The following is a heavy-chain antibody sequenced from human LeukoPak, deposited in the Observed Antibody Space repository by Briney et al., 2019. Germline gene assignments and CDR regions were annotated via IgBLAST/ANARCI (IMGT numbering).Heavy chain of an antibody. D-gene: IGHD6-13*01. V-gene: IGHV4-4*07. Sequence: PSETLSLTCTVSGGSISSYYWSWIRQPAGKGLEWIGRIYTSGSTNYNPSLKSRVTMSVDTSKNQFSLKLSSVTAADTAVYYCARYSSSWNRGNWFDPWGQGTLVTVSS. CDR2: IYTSGST. CDR3: ARYSSSWNRGNWFDP. J-gene: IGHJ5*02. CDR1: GGSISSYY.